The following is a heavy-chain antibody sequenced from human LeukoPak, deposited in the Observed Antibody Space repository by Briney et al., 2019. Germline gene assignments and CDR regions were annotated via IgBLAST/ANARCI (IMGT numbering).Heavy chain of an antibody. CDR2: ISPSGSAL. CDR3: ARVRLIPASSFYGMDV. CDR1: GFTFSSYS. V-gene: IGHV3-48*02. Sequence: GGSLRLSYAASGFTFSSYSINWVRQAPGNGLEWVSLISPSGSALYYANSVKGRFTISRDNAKNSLSLQMSSLRDEDTAVYYCARVRLIPASSFYGMDVWGQGTTVTVSS. J-gene: IGHJ6*02. D-gene: IGHD2-2*01.